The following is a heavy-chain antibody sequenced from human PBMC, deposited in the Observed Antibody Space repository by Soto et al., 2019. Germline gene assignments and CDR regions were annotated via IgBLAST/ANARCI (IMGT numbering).Heavy chain of an antibody. CDR1: GGTFSSYA. J-gene: IGHJ4*02. D-gene: IGHD6-19*01. CDR3: ARGPPSYSSGWYRSLDY. V-gene: IGHV1-69*13. Sequence: SVEVSCKASGGTFSSYAISWVRQAPGQGLEWMGGIIPIFGTANYAQKFRGRVTITADESTSTAYMELSSLRSEDTAVYYCARGPPSYSSGWYRSLDYWGQGTLVTVSS. CDR2: IIPIFGTA.